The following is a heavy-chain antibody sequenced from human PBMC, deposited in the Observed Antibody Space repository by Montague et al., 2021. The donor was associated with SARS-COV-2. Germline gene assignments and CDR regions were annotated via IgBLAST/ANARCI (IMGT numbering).Heavy chain of an antibody. CDR2: ISSSGSTR. CDR3: ASLNYYDSSGYYSGGTPDEYFQH. J-gene: IGHJ1*01. D-gene: IGHD3-22*01. V-gene: IGHV3-48*03. CDR1: GFTFSSYE. Sequence: SLRLSCAASGFTFSSYEMNWVRQAPGKGLEWVSYISSSGSTRYYADSVKGRFTISRDNAKNSLYLQMNSLRAEDTAVYYCASLNYYDSSGYYSGGTPDEYFQHWGQGTLVTVSS.